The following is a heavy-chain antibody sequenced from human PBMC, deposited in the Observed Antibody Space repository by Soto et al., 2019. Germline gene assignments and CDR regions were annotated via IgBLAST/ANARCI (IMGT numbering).Heavy chain of an antibody. CDR2: IYYTGST. D-gene: IGHD3-22*01. CDR3: VRAQYYNYDTRRIDY. J-gene: IGHJ4*02. CDR1: GDSISSSHYY. Sequence: PSETLSLTCTVSGDSISSSHYYWGWIRQPPGKGLEWIGSIYYTGSTYQSPSLKSRVTISVDTSKNQFSLKLSSVTAADTAVYYCVRAQYYNYDTRRIDYWGQGTLVTVSS. V-gene: IGHV4-39*01.